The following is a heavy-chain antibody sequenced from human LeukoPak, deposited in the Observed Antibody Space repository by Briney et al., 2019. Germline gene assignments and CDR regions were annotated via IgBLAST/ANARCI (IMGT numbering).Heavy chain of an antibody. CDR1: GYSISSGYY. J-gene: IGHJ4*02. D-gene: IGHD1-7*01. CDR2: IYHSGST. V-gene: IGHV4-38-2*02. Sequence: SETLSLTCTVSGYSISSGYYWGWIRQPPGKGLEWIGSIYHSGSTYYNPSLESRVTISVDTSKNQFSLKLSSVTAADTAVYYCARGEELWGYWGQGTLVTVSS. CDR3: ARGEELWGY.